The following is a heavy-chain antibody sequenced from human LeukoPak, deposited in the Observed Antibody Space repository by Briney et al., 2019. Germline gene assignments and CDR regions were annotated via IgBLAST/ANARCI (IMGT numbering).Heavy chain of an antibody. Sequence: PSETLSLTCAVYGGSSSGYYWSWIRQPPGKGLEWNGEINHSGSTNYNPSLKSRVTISVDTSKNQFSLKLSSVTAADTAVYYCARVGYCSGGSCYTIDYWGQGTLVTVSS. V-gene: IGHV4-34*01. J-gene: IGHJ4*02. CDR1: GGSSSGYY. D-gene: IGHD2-15*01. CDR3: ARVGYCSGGSCYTIDY. CDR2: INHSGST.